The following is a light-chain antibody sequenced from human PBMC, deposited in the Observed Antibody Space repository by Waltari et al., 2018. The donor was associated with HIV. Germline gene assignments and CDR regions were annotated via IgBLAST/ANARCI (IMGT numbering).Light chain of an antibody. V-gene: IGLV1-44*01. CDR2: TNN. CDR3: AAWDDSVNGWV. Sequence: QSVLTQPPSASETPGQRVTISCSGSTSNIGSNTVTWYQLLQGPAPKLLIYTNNQRPSGVPDRFSGSKYGTSASLAISGLQSEDEAHYYCAAWDDSVNGWVFGGGTKLTVL. J-gene: IGLJ3*02. CDR1: TSNIGSNT.